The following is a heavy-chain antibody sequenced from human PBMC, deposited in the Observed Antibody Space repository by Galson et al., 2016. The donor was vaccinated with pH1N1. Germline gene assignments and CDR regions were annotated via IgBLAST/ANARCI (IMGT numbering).Heavy chain of an antibody. D-gene: IGHD3-10*01. CDR2: IGPIFGSI. CDR3: ATAGPLVREILYFSYAMDV. Sequence: SVKVSCKASGGTFSNSAISWVRQAPGQGLEWMGGIGPIFGSINYAQRFQGRVTITADIFANTAYVERGSLRSEDTAIYYCATAGPLVREILYFSYAMDVWGQGTTVTVSS. V-gene: IGHV1-69*06. CDR1: GGTFSNSA. J-gene: IGHJ6*02.